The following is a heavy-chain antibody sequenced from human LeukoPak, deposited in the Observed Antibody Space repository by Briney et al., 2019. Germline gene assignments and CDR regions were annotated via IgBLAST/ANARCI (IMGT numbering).Heavy chain of an antibody. CDR2: IYYTGNT. CDR3: ARHECGGSCYPEDY. V-gene: IGHV4-59*08. Sequence: SETLSLTCTVSGGSISNYYWSWIRQSPGKGLEWIGYIYYTGNTNYNPSLESRVIISVDTSKNQFSLKLSSVAAADTAVYYCARHECGGSCYPEDYWGQGTLVTVSS. J-gene: IGHJ4*02. CDR1: GGSISNYY. D-gene: IGHD2-15*01.